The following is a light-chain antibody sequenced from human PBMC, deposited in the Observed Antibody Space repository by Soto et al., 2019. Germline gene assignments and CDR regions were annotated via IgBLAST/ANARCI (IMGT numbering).Light chain of an antibody. Sequence: QSALTQPASVSGSPGQSITISCTGTSSDVGSYKFVSWYQQHPGKAPKLMIYEGSKRPSGVSNRFSGSKSGNTASLTISGLQAEDEADYYRCSYAGSSTWVFGTGTKLTVL. CDR1: SSDVGSYKF. CDR2: EGS. J-gene: IGLJ1*01. V-gene: IGLV2-23*01. CDR3: CSYAGSSTWV.